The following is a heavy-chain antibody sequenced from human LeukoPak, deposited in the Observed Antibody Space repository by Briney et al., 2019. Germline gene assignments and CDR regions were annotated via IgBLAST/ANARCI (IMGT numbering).Heavy chain of an antibody. D-gene: IGHD3-22*01. CDR3: ARDNYYYDSSGYYPQTNWFDP. Sequence: ASVKVSCKASGGTFSSYAISWVRQAPGRGLEWMGRIIPILGIANYAQKFQGRVTITADKSTSTAYMELSSLRSEDTAVYYCARDNYYYDSSGYYPQTNWFDPWGQGTLVTVSS. V-gene: IGHV1-69*04. J-gene: IGHJ5*02. CDR1: GGTFSSYA. CDR2: IIPILGIA.